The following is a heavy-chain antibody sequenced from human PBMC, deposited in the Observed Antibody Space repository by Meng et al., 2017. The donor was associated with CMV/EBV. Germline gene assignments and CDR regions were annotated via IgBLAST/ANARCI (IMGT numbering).Heavy chain of an antibody. D-gene: IGHD4-17*01. CDR1: GGTFSSYA. CDR2: IIPIFGTA. Sequence: QVQLLQFGAEGKKPGSSVKVSCKASGGTFSSYAISWVRQAPGQGLEWMGGIIPIFGTANYAQKFQGRVTITADESTSTAYMELSSLRSEDTAVYYCAREVDDYGDGWYFDLWGRGTLVTVSS. V-gene: IGHV1-69*12. J-gene: IGHJ2*01. CDR3: AREVDDYGDGWYFDL.